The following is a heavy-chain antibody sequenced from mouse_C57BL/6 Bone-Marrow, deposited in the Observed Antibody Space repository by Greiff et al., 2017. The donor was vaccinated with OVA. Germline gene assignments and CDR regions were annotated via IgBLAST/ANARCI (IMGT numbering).Heavy chain of an antibody. CDR1: GYTFTDYY. J-gene: IGHJ2*01. Sequence: EVQLQQSGPELVKPGASVKISCKASGYTFTDYYMNWVKQSHGKSLEWIGDINPNNGGTSYNQKFKGKATLTVDKSSSTAYMELRSLTSEDSAVYYCASMVTTRDYFDYWGQGTTLTVSS. D-gene: IGHD2-2*01. CDR3: ASMVTTRDYFDY. CDR2: INPNNGGT. V-gene: IGHV1-26*01.